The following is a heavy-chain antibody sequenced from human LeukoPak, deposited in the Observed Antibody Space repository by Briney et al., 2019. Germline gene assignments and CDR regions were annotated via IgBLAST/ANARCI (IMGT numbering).Heavy chain of an antibody. J-gene: IGHJ4*02. CDR3: AKDARYYVGDSVDY. V-gene: IGHV3-23*01. CDR1: GGSITSGSYY. Sequence: PSETLSLTCTVSGGSITSGSYYWGWIRQPPGKGLEWVSAISGDGINTYYADSVKGRFTISRDNSKNTLYLQMNSLRAEDTAVYYCAKDARYYVGDSVDYWGQGTLVTVSS. CDR2: ISGDGINT. D-gene: IGHD3-22*01.